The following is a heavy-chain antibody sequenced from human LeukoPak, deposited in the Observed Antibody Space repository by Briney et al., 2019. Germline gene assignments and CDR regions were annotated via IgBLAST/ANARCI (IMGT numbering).Heavy chain of an antibody. CDR3: ARGKPGSSGWNHFDY. CDR1: VDSVSSKSAA. D-gene: IGHD6-19*01. V-gene: IGHV6-1*01. CDR2: TYYRSKWSN. Sequence: SQTLSLTCAISVDSVSSKSAAWNWIRQSPPRGLEWLGRTYYRSKWSNDYAVSVKSRITINPDTSKNQFSLQLNSVTPEDTAVYYCARGKPGSSGWNHFDYWGQGTLVTVSS. J-gene: IGHJ4*02.